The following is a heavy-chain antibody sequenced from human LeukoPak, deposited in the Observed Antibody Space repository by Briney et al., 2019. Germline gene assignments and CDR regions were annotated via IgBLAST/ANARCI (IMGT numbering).Heavy chain of an antibody. V-gene: IGHV4-4*07. CDR1: GGSISSYY. J-gene: IGHJ6*03. CDR3: AREPSSGFDYYYYMDV. CDR2: IYTSGST. D-gene: IGHD3-10*01. Sequence: SETLSLTCTVSGGSISSYYWSWIRQPAGKGLEWIGRIYTSGSTNYNPSLKSRVTMSVDTSKNQFSLKLSSVTAADTAVYYCAREPSSGFDYYYYMDVWGKGTTVTISS.